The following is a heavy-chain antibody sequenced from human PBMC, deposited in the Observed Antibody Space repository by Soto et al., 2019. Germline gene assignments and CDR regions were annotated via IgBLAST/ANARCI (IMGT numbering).Heavy chain of an antibody. D-gene: IGHD2-2*02. CDR3: ARDPRPSTDCSGTSCYTPSGMEV. J-gene: IGHJ6*02. CDR1: GDSASSNSAA. V-gene: IGHV6-1*01. Sequence: SQTLSLTCAISGDSASSNSAAWNWIRQSPSRGLEWLGRTYYRSKWYNDYAVSVKSRITINPDTSKNQFSLQLNSVTPEDTAVYYCARDPRPSTDCSGTSCYTPSGMEVWGPGTTVAVSS. CDR2: TYYRSKWYN.